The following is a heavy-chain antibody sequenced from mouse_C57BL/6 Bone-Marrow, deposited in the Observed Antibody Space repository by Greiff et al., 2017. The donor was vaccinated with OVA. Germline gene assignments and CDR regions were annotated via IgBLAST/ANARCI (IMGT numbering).Heavy chain of an antibody. CDR3: ARFGNYLPWAMDY. V-gene: IGHV1-42*01. D-gene: IGHD2-1*01. Sequence: VQLKQSGPELVKPGASVKISCKASGYSFTGYYMNWVKQSPEKSLEWIGEINPSTGGTTYNQKFKAKATLTVDKSSSTAYMQLSSLTSEDSAVYYCARFGNYLPWAMDYWGQGTSVTVSS. CDR2: INPSTGGT. J-gene: IGHJ4*01. CDR1: GYSFTGYY.